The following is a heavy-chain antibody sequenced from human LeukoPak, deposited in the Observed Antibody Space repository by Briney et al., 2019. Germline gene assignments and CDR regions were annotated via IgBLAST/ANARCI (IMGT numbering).Heavy chain of an antibody. CDR3: ATTGYSSRWYDAFDI. D-gene: IGHD6-13*01. J-gene: IGHJ3*02. V-gene: IGHV6-1*01. Sequence: SQTLSLTCAISGDSVSSNSATWNWLRQSPSRGLEWLGRTYYRSKWYNDYAGSVNSRITINPDTSKNQFSLHLKSVTPEDTAVYFCATTGYSSRWYDAFDIWGQGTLVTVSS. CDR2: TYYRSKWYN. CDR1: GDSVSSNSAT.